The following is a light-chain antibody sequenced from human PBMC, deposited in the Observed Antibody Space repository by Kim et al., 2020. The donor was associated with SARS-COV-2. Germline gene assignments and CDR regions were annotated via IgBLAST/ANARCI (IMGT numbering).Light chain of an antibody. Sequence: SSELTQDSAVSVALGQTVRITCQGDSLRSYCASWYQQKPGQAPVLVIYGKNNRPSGIPDRFSGSSSGNTASLTITGAQAEDEADYYCNSRDSSGNHYVFGTGTKVTVL. CDR1: SLRSYC. CDR3: NSRDSSGNHYV. V-gene: IGLV3-19*01. J-gene: IGLJ1*01. CDR2: GKN.